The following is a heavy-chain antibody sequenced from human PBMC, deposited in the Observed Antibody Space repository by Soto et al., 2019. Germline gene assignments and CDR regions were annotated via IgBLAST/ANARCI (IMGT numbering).Heavy chain of an antibody. CDR2: FDPEDGET. D-gene: IGHD1-1*01. CDR1: GYTLTELS. J-gene: IGHJ4*02. V-gene: IGHV1-24*01. CDR3: AKESRNWNQRGGVDY. Sequence: ASVKVSCKVSGYTLTELSMHWVRQAPGKGLEWMGGFDPEDGETIYAQKFQGRVTMTEDTSTDTAYMELSSLRAEDTAVYYCAKESRNWNQRGGVDYWGQGTLVTVSS.